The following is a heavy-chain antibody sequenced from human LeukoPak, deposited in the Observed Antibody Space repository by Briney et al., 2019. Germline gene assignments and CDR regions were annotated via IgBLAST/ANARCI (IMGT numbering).Heavy chain of an antibody. CDR3: ARYCITPTCGVSYYGMDV. Sequence: AGGSLRLSCAASGFTFSSYRMNWVRQSPGKGLECVSSISISSSYIYYADSVKGRFTISRDNSKNTLYLQMNSLRVEDTATYHCARYCITPTCGVSYYGMDVWGKGTTVTVSS. CDR2: ISISSSYI. CDR1: GFTFSSYR. D-gene: IGHD2-2*01. J-gene: IGHJ6*04. V-gene: IGHV3-21*04.